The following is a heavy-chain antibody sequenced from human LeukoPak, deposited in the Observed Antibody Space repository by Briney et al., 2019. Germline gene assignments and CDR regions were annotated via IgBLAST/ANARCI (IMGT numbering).Heavy chain of an antibody. CDR1: GFTFSSYS. Sequence: GGSLRLSCAASGFTFSSYSMNWVRQAPGKGPEWVSSISSSSSYIYYADSVKGRFTISRDNAKNSLYLQMNSLRAEDTAVYYCARDSSGWHYYFDYWGQGTLVTVSS. V-gene: IGHV3-21*01. J-gene: IGHJ4*02. D-gene: IGHD6-19*01. CDR3: ARDSSGWHYYFDY. CDR2: ISSSSSYI.